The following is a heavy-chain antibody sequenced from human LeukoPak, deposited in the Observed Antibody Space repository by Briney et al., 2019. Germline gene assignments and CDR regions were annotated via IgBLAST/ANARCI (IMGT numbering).Heavy chain of an antibody. J-gene: IGHJ6*03. CDR2: ISGRGGTT. CDR1: GFTFDDFV. D-gene: IGHD1-26*01. CDR3: ARDPYSGSYSPAVYYYYMDV. V-gene: IGHV3-23*01. Sequence: GGSLRLSCAASGFTFDDFVMNWVRQAPGKGLEWVSAISGRGGTTYYADSVRGRFTIFRDNAKNTLYLQMSSLRAEDTAVYYCARDPYSGSYSPAVYYYYMDVWGKGTTVTVSS.